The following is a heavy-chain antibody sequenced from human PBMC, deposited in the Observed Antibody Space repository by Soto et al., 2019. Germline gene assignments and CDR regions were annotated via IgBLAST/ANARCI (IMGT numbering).Heavy chain of an antibody. CDR1: GGTISSYY. CDR3: AREGAAPYYYYGMDV. J-gene: IGHJ6*02. D-gene: IGHD6-6*01. CDR2: IYYSGGT. V-gene: IGHV4-59*01. Sequence: PSETLSLTCTVSGGTISSYYWSWIRQPPGKGLEWIGYIYYSGGTNYNPSLKSRVTISVDTSKSQFSLKLSPVTAADTAVYYCAREGAAPYYYYGMDVWGQGTTVTVSS.